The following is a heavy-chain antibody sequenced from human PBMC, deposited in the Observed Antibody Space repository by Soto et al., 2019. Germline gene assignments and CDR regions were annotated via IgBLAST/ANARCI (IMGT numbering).Heavy chain of an antibody. V-gene: IGHV1-18*01. D-gene: IGHD2-15*01. J-gene: IGHJ5*02. CDR3: ARDLAYCRSGTCYREWFDP. Sequence: QVQLVQSGAEVKKPGASVKVSCKASGYTFTTHGISWVRQAPGQGLEWMGWVRGDNGHTNYAQSLQGRVTMTTDTSTNTAYMERRRLRSDDTAVYYCARDLAYCRSGTCYREWFDPWGQGTLVTVSS. CDR2: VRGDNGHT. CDR1: GYTFTTHG.